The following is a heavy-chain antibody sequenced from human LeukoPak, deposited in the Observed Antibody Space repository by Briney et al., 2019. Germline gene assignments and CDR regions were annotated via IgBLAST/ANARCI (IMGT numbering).Heavy chain of an antibody. V-gene: IGHV4-30-4*01. J-gene: IGHJ3*02. CDR3: ARVGYYDSSGYHCDAFDI. CDR1: GGSISSGDYY. Sequence: PSETLSLTCTVSGGSISSGDYYWSWIRQPPGKGLEWIGYIYYSGSTYYNPSLKSRVTISVDTSKNQFSLKLSSVTAADTAVYYCARVGYYDSSGYHCDAFDIWGQGTMVTVSS. CDR2: IYYSGST. D-gene: IGHD3-22*01.